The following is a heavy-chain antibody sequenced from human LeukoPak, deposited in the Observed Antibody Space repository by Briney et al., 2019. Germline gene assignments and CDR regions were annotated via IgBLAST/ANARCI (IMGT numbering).Heavy chain of an antibody. J-gene: IGHJ6*04. CDR2: INWSGGNT. D-gene: IGHD3-10*02. CDR1: GFTFDDYG. Sequence: GGSLRLSCVASGFTFDDYGMSWVRQAPGKGLEWVSGINWSGGNTGYVDSVKGRFTISRDNAKNSLYLQMNSLRAEDTAVYYCAELGITMIGGVWGKGTTVTISS. V-gene: IGHV3-20*04. CDR3: AELGITMIGGV.